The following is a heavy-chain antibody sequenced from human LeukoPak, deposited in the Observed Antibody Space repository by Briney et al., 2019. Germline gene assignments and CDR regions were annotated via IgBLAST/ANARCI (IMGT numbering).Heavy chain of an antibody. CDR2: IRYDGNNK. Sequence: PGGSLRLSCAASGFAFSSYGIHWVRQAPRKGLEWVAFIRYDGNNKYYAASVKGRLTISRDKSKNTLYLQMNSLRVEDTAVYYCVKDPVASAVAGTNYFDYWGQGTLVTVSS. CDR3: VKDPVASAVAGTNYFDY. CDR1: GFAFSSYG. V-gene: IGHV3-30*02. D-gene: IGHD6-19*01. J-gene: IGHJ4*02.